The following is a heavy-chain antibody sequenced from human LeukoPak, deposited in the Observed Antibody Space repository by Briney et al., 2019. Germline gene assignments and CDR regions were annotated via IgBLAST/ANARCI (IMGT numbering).Heavy chain of an antibody. CDR3: LTDKTFSMRPID. J-gene: IGHJ4*02. D-gene: IGHD2/OR15-2a*01. CDR1: GYTFTNYY. Sequence: ASVKVSCKASGYTFTNYYMHWVRQTPGKGLEWMGRFDPEDGERIYAQKFQGRATMTEDTSTDTAYMELTSLGAEDTAVYYCLTDKTFSMRPIDWGQGTLVTVSS. V-gene: IGHV1-24*01. CDR2: FDPEDGER.